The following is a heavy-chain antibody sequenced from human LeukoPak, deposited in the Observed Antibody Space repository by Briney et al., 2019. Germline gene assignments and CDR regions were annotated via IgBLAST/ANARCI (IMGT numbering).Heavy chain of an antibody. D-gene: IGHD5-18*01. Sequence: TASETLSLTCTVSGGSISSYYWSWIRQPAGKGLEWIGRIYTSGSTNYNPSLKSRVTMSVDTSKNQFSLKLSSVTAADTAVYYCAEVRRDTAMATWGQGTLVTVSS. CDR1: GGSISSYY. V-gene: IGHV4-4*07. CDR3: AEVRRDTAMAT. J-gene: IGHJ5*02. CDR2: IYTSGST.